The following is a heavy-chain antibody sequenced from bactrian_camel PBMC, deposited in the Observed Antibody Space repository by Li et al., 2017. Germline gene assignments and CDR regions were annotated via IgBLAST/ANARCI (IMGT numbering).Heavy chain of an antibody. Sequence: VQLVESGGGLVQPGGSLTLSCAASGFTFSTYAMNWVRQAPGKGLEWVSVIYGNGGSTYYADSVMGRFTISKDTAKNTAYLQMNSLKPEDTGMYYCAAALWSGGYYSASYAYWGQGTQVTV. CDR1: GFTFSTYA. D-gene: IGHD2*01. CDR2: IYGNGGST. CDR3: AAALWSGGYYSASYAY. J-gene: IGHJ4*01. V-gene: IGHV3S40*01.